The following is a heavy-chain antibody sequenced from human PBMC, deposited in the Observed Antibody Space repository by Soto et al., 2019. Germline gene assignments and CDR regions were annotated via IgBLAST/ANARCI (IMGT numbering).Heavy chain of an antibody. D-gene: IGHD2-2*01. Sequence: ASVKVSCKASGYTFTSYGISWVRQAPGQGLEWMGWIGAYNGNTNYAQKLQGRVTMTTDTSTSTAYMELRSLRSDDTAVYYCARDPEDIVVVPAAHYFDYWGQGTLVTVSS. J-gene: IGHJ4*02. CDR3: ARDPEDIVVVPAAHYFDY. CDR2: IGAYNGNT. CDR1: GYTFTSYG. V-gene: IGHV1-18*04.